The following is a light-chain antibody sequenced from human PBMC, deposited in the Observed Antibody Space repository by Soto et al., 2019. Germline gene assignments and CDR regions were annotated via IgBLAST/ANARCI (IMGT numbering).Light chain of an antibody. CDR1: SSDVGGFNF. Sequence: QSVLTQPASVSGSPGQSITIYCTGTSSDVGGFNFVSWYQQYPGQAPKLVIYEVINRPSGISDRFSGSKSDNTASLTISGLQAEDEADYYSSSYRSGSILYVFGTGTKVTVL. V-gene: IGLV2-14*01. CDR2: EVI. J-gene: IGLJ1*01. CDR3: SSYRSGSILYV.